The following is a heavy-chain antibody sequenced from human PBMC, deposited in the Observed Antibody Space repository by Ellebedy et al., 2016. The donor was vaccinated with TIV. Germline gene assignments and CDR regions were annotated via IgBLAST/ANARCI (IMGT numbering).Heavy chain of an antibody. V-gene: IGHV4-34*01. CDR2: INHSGST. Sequence: SETLSLXXAVYGGSFSGYYWRWIRQPPGKGLEWIGEINHSGSTNYNPSLKSRVTISVDTSKNQFSLKLSSVTAADTAVYYCARGLYDSSGPHLVYGMDVWGQGTTVTVSS. J-gene: IGHJ6*02. D-gene: IGHD3-22*01. CDR1: GGSFSGYY. CDR3: ARGLYDSSGPHLVYGMDV.